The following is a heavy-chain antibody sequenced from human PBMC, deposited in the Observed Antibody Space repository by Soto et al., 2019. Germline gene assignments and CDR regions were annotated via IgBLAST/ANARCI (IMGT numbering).Heavy chain of an antibody. CDR2: IKQDGSEK. J-gene: IGHJ4*02. CDR3: ARLFRDDSSGHYRPYYFDY. D-gene: IGHD3-22*01. CDR1: GFTFSSYL. Sequence: GGSLRLSCAASGFTFSSYLMSWVRQAPGKGLEWVANIKQDGSEKYYVDSVKGRFTISRDNAKNSLYLQMNSLRAEDTAVYYCARLFRDDSSGHYRPYYFDYWGQGSLVTFSS. V-gene: IGHV3-7*03.